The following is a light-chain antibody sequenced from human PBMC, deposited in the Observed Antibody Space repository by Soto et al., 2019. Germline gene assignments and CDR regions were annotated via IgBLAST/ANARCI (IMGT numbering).Light chain of an antibody. Sequence: EIVMTQSPATLSVSPGERATLSCRASQSVSSNLAWYQQKPGQAPRLLIYGASTRATGIPARFSGSRSGTEFTLTISSLQSEDFAVYYCQQYGSSPGTFGQGTKLEIK. J-gene: IGKJ2*01. CDR2: GAS. CDR3: QQYGSSPGT. CDR1: QSVSSN. V-gene: IGKV3-15*01.